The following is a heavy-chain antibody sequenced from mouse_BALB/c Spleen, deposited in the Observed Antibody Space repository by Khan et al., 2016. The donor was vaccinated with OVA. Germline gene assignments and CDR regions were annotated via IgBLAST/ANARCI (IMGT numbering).Heavy chain of an antibody. CDR2: ISYSGST. J-gene: IGHJ2*01. CDR3: ARTARIKY. V-gene: IGHV3-2*02. CDR1: GYSITSGYG. D-gene: IGHD1-2*01. Sequence: EVKLEESGPGLVKPSQSLSLTCTVTGYSITSGYGWNWIRQFPGNKLEWMGYISYSGSTNYNPSLKSRISITRDTSKNQFFLQLNSVTTEDTATYYCARTARIKYWGQGTTLTGSS.